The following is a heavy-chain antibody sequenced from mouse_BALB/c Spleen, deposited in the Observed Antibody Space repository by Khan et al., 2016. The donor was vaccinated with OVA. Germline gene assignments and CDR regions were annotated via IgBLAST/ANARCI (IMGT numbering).Heavy chain of an antibody. CDR2: ISYSGST. J-gene: IGHJ2*01. CDR3: ARTARIKY. V-gene: IGHV3-2*02. CDR1: GYSITSGYG. D-gene: IGHD1-2*01. Sequence: EVKLEESGPGLVKPSQSLSLTCTVTGYSITSGYGWNWIRQFPGNKLEWMGYISYSGSTNYNPSLKSRISITRDTSKNQFFLQLNSVTTEDTATYYCARTARIKYWGQGTTLTGSS.